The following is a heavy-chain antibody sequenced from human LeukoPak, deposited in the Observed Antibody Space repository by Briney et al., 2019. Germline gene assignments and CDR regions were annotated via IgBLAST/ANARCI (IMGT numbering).Heavy chain of an antibody. Sequence: SETLSLTCTVSGGSISSPSYYWGWIRQPPGKGLEWIGSMFHSGTTHYNASLKSRITISIDTSKKQFSLKLSSLTAADTAVYYRARGRGYEPVVFYFDYWGQGTLVTVSS. CDR2: MFHSGTT. CDR1: GGSISSPSYY. CDR3: ARGRGYEPVVFYFDY. V-gene: IGHV4-39*07. J-gene: IGHJ4*02. D-gene: IGHD5-12*01.